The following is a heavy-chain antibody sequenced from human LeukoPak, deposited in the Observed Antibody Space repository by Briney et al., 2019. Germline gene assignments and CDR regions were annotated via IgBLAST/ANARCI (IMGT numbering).Heavy chain of an antibody. CDR3: ARESHQKRESYYYDC. CDR1: GLTFSGFA. D-gene: IGHD3-16*01. Sequence: PGGSLRLSCAASGLTFSGFAMHWVRQARGQGLDYVAAISGDGGTTYYAKSVKGRFTISRDNSKKTLSLQMGSLRPEDSAIYYCARESHQKRESYYYDCRGQGTLVTVSS. V-gene: IGHV3-64*01. J-gene: IGHJ4*02. CDR2: ISGDGGTT.